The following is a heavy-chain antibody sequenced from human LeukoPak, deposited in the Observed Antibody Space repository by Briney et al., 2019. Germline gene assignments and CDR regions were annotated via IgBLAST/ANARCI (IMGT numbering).Heavy chain of an antibody. J-gene: IGHJ6*02. CDR3: ARASTVGATQYYYYYGMGV. V-gene: IGHV1-69*04. CDR2: IIPILGIA. Sequence: SVKVSCKASGGTFSSYAISWVRQAPGQGLEWMGRIIPILGIANYAQKFQGRVMITADKSTSTAYMELSSLRSEDTAVYYCARASTVGATQYYYYYGMGVWGQGTTVTVSS. CDR1: GGTFSSYA. D-gene: IGHD1-26*01.